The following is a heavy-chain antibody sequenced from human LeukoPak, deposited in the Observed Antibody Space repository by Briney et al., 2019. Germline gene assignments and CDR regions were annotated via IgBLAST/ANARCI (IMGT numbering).Heavy chain of an antibody. J-gene: IGHJ4*02. D-gene: IGHD5-24*01. CDR3: TREGQMAY. CDR2: ISSSSSTI. Sequence: GGSLRLSCAASGFTFSSYSMNWVRQAPGKGLEWVSYISSSSSTIYYADSVKGRFTISRDNAKNSLYLQMNSLRVEDTAVYYCTREGQMAYWGQGTLVTVSS. CDR1: GFTFSSYS. V-gene: IGHV3-48*04.